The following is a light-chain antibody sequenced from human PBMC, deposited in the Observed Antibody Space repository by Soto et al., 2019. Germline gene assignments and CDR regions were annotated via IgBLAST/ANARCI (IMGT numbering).Light chain of an antibody. CDR1: QRIGRF. CDR3: QQCYMGWT. V-gene: IGKV1-5*01. CDR2: DAS. J-gene: IGKJ1*01. Sequence: DIQMTQSPSTLSASVGDRVTITCRASQRIGRFLAWYQHQPGKAPKLLIYDASTLESGVPSRFSGTGSGTEFTFSITSLQPEDLGTYYCQQCYMGWTFGQGTKVDFK.